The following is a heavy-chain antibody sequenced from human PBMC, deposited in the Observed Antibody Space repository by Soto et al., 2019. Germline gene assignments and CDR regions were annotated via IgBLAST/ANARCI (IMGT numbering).Heavy chain of an antibody. CDR3: AQDYRNLDY. D-gene: IGHD3-16*02. V-gene: IGHV3-23*01. CDR1: GFTFSSYA. Sequence: EVQLLESGGGLVQPGGSLRLSCAASGFTFSSYAMSWVRQAPGKGLEWVSGISDSGGYTYYADSVKGRFTISRDNSKNTVYLQMNSLRDEDTAVYHCAQDYRNLDYWGQGALVTVSA. J-gene: IGHJ4*02. CDR2: ISDSGGYT.